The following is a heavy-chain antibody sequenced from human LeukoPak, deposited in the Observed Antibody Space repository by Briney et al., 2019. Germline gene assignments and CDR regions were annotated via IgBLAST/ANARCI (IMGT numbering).Heavy chain of an antibody. CDR1: GFTFSSYA. CDR3: AKSSRDDYVWGSYRPGDFDY. J-gene: IGHJ4*02. V-gene: IGHV3-23*01. D-gene: IGHD3-16*02. Sequence: PGGSLRLSCAASGFTFSSYAMSWVRQAPGKGLEWVSAISGSGGSTYYADSVKGRFTISRDNSKNTLYLQMNSLRAEDTAVYYCAKSSRDDYVWGSYRPGDFDYWGQGTLVTVSS. CDR2: ISGSGGST.